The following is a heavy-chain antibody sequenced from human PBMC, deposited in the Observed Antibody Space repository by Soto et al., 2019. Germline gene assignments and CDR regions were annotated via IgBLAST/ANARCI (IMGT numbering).Heavy chain of an antibody. J-gene: IGHJ3*02. D-gene: IGHD3-3*01. CDR2: ISAYNGNT. V-gene: IGHV1-18*04. CDR3: VRDHPNYDFWSGTWTFDI. Sequence: GASVKVSCKASGYTFTSYAISWVRQAPGQGLEWMGWISAYNGNTKYAQKLQGRVTMNIDTSTTTAYMELRSLRSDDTAVYYCVRDHPNYDFWSGTWTFDIWGQGTMVTVS. CDR1: GYTFTSYA.